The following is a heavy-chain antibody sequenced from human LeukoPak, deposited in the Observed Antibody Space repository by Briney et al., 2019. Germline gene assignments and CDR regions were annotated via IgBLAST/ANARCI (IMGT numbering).Heavy chain of an antibody. Sequence: GASVKVSCKASAYTFTGYYLHRVRQAPGQGLEWMGWINPKSGGTDYAQKFQGRVTMTRDTSTSTAYMELRRLKSDDTAIYYCARDWEDSSGYLGDYWGQGTLVTVSS. D-gene: IGHD3-22*01. CDR1: AYTFTGYY. J-gene: IGHJ4*02. CDR3: ARDWEDSSGYLGDY. V-gene: IGHV1-2*02. CDR2: INPKSGGT.